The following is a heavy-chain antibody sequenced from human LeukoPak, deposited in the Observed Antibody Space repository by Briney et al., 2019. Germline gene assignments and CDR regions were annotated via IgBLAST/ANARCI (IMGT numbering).Heavy chain of an antibody. CDR3: AKDGQSFNSMYDYFDS. CDR1: GFTFRTFA. CDR2: IGGGDT. V-gene: IGHV3-23*01. Sequence: PGGSLRLSCSTSGFTFRTFAMSWVRQAPGKGLEWVSSIGGGDTYYADSVKGRFIISRDDSSSTVYLQMRSLRAEDTAVYYCAKDGQSFNSMYDYFDSWGPGTLVTVSS. D-gene: IGHD2-8*01. J-gene: IGHJ4*02.